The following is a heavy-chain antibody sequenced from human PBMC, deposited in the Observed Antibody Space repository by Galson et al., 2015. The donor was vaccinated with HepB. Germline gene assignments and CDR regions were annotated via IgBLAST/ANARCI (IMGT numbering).Heavy chain of an antibody. D-gene: IGHD6-6*01. V-gene: IGHV3-11*01. Sequence: SLRLSCAASGFTFSDYYMSWIRQAPGKGLEWVSYISSSGSTIYYADSVKGQFTISRDNAKNSLYLQMNSLRAEDTAVYYCARTPEQLADFDYWGQGTLVTVSS. CDR1: GFTFSDYY. J-gene: IGHJ4*02. CDR2: ISSSGSTI. CDR3: ARTPEQLADFDY.